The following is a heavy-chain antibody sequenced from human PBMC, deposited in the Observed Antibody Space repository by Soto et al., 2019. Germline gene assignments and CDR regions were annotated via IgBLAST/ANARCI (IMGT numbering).Heavy chain of an antibody. CDR3: ARGLTNSRGRGGIFAF. V-gene: IGHV1-2*02. J-gene: IGHJ4*02. Sequence: QVQLVQSGAEVRKPGASVKVSCRASGYRFTGYYIHWVRQSPGQGLEWMGWVKPNNGETEDAQKFRGRVTLNGDTSISTAYMELYRLRSDDTDIYYCARGLTNSRGRGGIFAFWGQGTLVTVSS. CDR2: VKPNNGET. D-gene: IGHD4-4*01. CDR1: GYRFTGYY.